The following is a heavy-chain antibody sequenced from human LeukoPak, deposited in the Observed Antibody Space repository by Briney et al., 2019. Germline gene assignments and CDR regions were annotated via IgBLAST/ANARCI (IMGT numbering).Heavy chain of an antibody. V-gene: IGHV6-1*01. Sequence: SQTLSLTCAISGDSVSSNSAAWNWIRQSPSRGLEWLGRTYYRSKWYNEYAVSVKSRITINPDTSKNQFSLRLSSVTAADTAVYFCARGFRPTPTSDGFDIWGQGTMVIVSS. CDR3: ARGFRPTPTSDGFDI. CDR2: TYYRSKWYN. D-gene: IGHD2-2*01. J-gene: IGHJ3*02. CDR1: GDSVSSNSAA.